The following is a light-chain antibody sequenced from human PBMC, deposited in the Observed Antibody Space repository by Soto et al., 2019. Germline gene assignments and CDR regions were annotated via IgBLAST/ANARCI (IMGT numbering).Light chain of an antibody. J-gene: IGLJ3*02. CDR3: SSYSTTTTPVL. V-gene: IGLV2-14*01. Sequence: QSVLTQPASVSGSPGQSITISCTGTSSDIGGSDYVSWYQQYPGKAPKLIIYDVTNRPSGISTRFSASKSGNTASLTISGXXAXDXADYYCSSYSTTTTPVLFGGGTKVTVL. CDR1: SSDIGGSDY. CDR2: DVT.